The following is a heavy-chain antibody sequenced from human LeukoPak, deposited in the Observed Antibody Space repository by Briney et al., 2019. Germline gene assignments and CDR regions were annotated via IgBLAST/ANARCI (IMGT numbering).Heavy chain of an antibody. Sequence: GGSLRLSCAASGFTFSAYHINWVRQAPGKGLEWISYISTTGTTIHYADSVKGRFTISRDNAKNTVYLQMNSLRVEDTAVYYCARVYETNGYLYWGQGSLVTVSS. D-gene: IGHD3-22*01. CDR2: ISTTGTTI. J-gene: IGHJ4*02. CDR1: GFTFSAYH. CDR3: ARVYETNGYLY. V-gene: IGHV3-48*03.